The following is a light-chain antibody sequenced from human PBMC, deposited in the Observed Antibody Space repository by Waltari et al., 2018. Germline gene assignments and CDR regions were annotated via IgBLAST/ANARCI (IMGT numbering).Light chain of an antibody. Sequence: QSVLTQPPSASGTPGQRVTISCSGGGSNIGSYTVIWYQLLPGAAPKLLIYSDSQRSSGVPDRFSGSKSGTSASLAISGLQSEDEADYYCAAWDDSLNGPDWVFGGGTKLTVL. CDR3: AAWDDSLNGPDWV. CDR1: GSNIGSYT. J-gene: IGLJ3*02. V-gene: IGLV1-44*01. CDR2: SDS.